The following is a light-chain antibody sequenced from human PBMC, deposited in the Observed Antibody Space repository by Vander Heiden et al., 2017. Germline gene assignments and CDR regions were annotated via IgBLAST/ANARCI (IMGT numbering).Light chain of an antibody. CDR3: CSYADTHLV. V-gene: IGLV2-23*02. CDR2: EVT. CDR1: TSDVGRYNL. Sequence: QSALTKPASVSGSPGQSITISCTGTTSDVGRYNLVSWYQQQPGKVPKLIIFEVTKRPSGVSHRFSGSRSAYTASLTISGLQAEDEAYYYCCSYADTHLVFGGGTKVTVL. J-gene: IGLJ2*01.